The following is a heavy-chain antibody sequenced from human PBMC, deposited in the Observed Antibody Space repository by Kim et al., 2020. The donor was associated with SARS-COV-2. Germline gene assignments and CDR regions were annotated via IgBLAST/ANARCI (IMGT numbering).Heavy chain of an antibody. CDR2: ISYDGSNK. Sequence: GGSLRLSCAASGFTFSCYGMHWVRQAPGKGLEWVAVISYDGSNKYYADSVKGRFTISRDNSKNTLYLQMNSLRAEDTAVYYCARDQSAGYSSSWNDYWGQGTLVTVSS. CDR3: ARDQSAGYSSSWNDY. D-gene: IGHD6-13*01. V-gene: IGHV3-33*05. J-gene: IGHJ4*02. CDR1: GFTFSCYG.